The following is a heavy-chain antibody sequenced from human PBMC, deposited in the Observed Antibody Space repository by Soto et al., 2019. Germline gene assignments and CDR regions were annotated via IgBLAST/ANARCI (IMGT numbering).Heavy chain of an antibody. CDR2: ISSSSSYI. D-gene: IGHD6-19*01. CDR3: ARRVAVAGTRAFDI. V-gene: IGHV3-21*01. J-gene: IGHJ3*02. Sequence: GGSLRLSCAASGFTFSSYSMNWVRQAPGKGLEWVSSISSSSSYIYYADSVKGRFTISRDNAKNSLYLQMNSLRAEDTAVYYCARRVAVAGTRAFDIWGQGTMVTVSS. CDR1: GFTFSSYS.